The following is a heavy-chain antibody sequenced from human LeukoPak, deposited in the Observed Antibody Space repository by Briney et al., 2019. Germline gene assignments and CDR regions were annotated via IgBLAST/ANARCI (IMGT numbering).Heavy chain of an antibody. D-gene: IGHD6-13*01. Sequence: PGGSLRLSCVASGFTFGTYAMSWVRQAPGKGLEWVSAISSSGGGTYYADSVKGRFTISRDTSKNTLYPQMNSLRAEDTAVYYCSKRAWGPPAAGGRFHFDYLGQGTLVTVSS. CDR3: SKRAWGPPAAGGRFHFDY. CDR2: ISSSGGGT. J-gene: IGHJ4*02. CDR1: GFTFGTYA. V-gene: IGHV3-23*01.